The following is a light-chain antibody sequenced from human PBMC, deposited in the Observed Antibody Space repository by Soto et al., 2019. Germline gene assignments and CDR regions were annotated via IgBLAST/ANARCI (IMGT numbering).Light chain of an antibody. CDR1: ESVSSS. CDR2: AAS. V-gene: IGKV3-15*01. J-gene: IGKJ1*01. CDR3: QQYNGWPRT. Sequence: EIVMTQSPATLSVSPGERATLSCRASESVSSSLAWYQQKRGQAPRLLIHAASTRATGIPARFSGSGSGTEFTLTIGSLQSEDFGVYYCQQYNGWPRTFGQGTKVEIK.